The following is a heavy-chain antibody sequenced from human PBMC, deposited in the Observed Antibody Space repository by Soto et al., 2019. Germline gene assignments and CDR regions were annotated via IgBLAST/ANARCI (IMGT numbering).Heavy chain of an antibody. CDR3: TRDDVYCRGGGCYGVPMDV. CDR1: GFTVSSKY. D-gene: IGHD2-21*01. V-gene: IGHV3-66*01. Sequence: EVQLVESGGGLVQPGGSLRLSCAASGFTVSSKYMSWVRQAPGQGLEWVSLIQSGGYTYYADFVKGGFTISRDSSENTRFIQMNSMRVEATAMYYCTRDDVYCRGGGCYGVPMDVWGKGTRVTVSA. J-gene: IGHJ6*04. CDR2: IQSGGYT.